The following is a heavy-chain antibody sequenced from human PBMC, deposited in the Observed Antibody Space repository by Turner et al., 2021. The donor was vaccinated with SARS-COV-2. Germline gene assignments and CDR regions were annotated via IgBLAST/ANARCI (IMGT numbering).Heavy chain of an antibody. J-gene: IGHJ4*02. CDR3: ARGDDPRKSGVV. D-gene: IGHD3-3*01. V-gene: IGHV4-34*01. Sequence: QVQLQQWGAGPLKPSETLSLICAVNGGSLSGYYWTWIRQPPGKGLEWIGEVHPYGTTYYHPSLKSRVSMSVDKSKNKFSLKLNSVTAADTAFYYCARGDDPRKSGVVWGQGTLVTVSS. CDR2: VHPYGTT. CDR1: GGSLSGYY.